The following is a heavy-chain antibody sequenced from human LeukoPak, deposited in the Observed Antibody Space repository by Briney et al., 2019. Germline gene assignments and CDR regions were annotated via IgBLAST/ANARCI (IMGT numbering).Heavy chain of an antibody. CDR1: GYTFTSYG. D-gene: IGHD3-10*01. Sequence: SVKVSCKASGYTFTSYGISWVRQAPGQGLEWMGWISAYNGNTNYAQKLQGRVTMTTDTSTSTAYVELRSLRSDDTAVYYCARDYYGSGSYYNSGSLDWGQGTLVTVSS. CDR3: ARDYYGSGSYYNSGSLD. V-gene: IGHV1-18*01. CDR2: ISAYNGNT. J-gene: IGHJ4*02.